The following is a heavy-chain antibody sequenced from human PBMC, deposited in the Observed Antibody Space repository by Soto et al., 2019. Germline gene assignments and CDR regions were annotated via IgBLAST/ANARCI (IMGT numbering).Heavy chain of an antibody. D-gene: IGHD3-9*01. CDR1: GYTFTSYG. CDR3: ASASVTGYQSEYGMDV. V-gene: IGHV1-18*04. J-gene: IGHJ6*02. CDR2: ISAYNGNT. Sequence: ASVKVSCKASGYTFTSYGISWVRQAPGQGLEWMGWISAYNGNTNYAQKLQGRVTMTTDTSTSTAYMELRSLRSDDTAVYYCASASVTGYQSEYGMDVWGQGTTVTVSS.